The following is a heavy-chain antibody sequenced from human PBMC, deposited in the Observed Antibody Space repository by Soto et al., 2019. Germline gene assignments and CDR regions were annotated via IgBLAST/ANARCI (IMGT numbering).Heavy chain of an antibody. D-gene: IGHD4-4*01. V-gene: IGHV3-23*01. Sequence: EVQLLESGGGLVQRGGSLRLSCAASGFPFSSYVMSWVGQAPGRGLEWVSGLPGGGSNTFYADSVKGRFTISRDHSKNTLFFQMNSLGAEHTAVYYCAKDSNKYSSSLRGRYFDYWGQGIGVTVSS. J-gene: IGHJ4*02. CDR1: GFPFSSYV. CDR3: AKDSNKYSSSLRGRYFDY. CDR2: LPGGGSNT.